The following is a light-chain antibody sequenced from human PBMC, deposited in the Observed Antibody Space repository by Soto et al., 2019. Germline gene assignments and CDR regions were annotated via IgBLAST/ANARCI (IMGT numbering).Light chain of an antibody. CDR1: SSNTGAVYG. V-gene: IGLV1-40*01. Sequence: VLTHTPSVSVAPGHKVTIPCTGISSNTGAVYGGHWYRHLPGTAPKLLIYGTTNRPSRVPDRFSGSKSGISASLAITGLQAEDEADYYCHSYDSSLSASVFGAGTKVTVL. CDR2: GTT. CDR3: HSYDSSLSASV. J-gene: IGLJ1*01.